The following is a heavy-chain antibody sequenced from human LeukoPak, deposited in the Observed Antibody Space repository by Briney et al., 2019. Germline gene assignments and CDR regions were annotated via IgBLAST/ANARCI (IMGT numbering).Heavy chain of an antibody. J-gene: IGHJ4*02. CDR1: GFTFSSYA. CDR3: AKPSSRQWLVRVLFDY. D-gene: IGHD6-19*01. Sequence: GASLRLSCAASGFTFSSYAMSRVRQAPGKGLEWVSAISGSGGSTYHADSVKGRFTISRDNSKNTLYLQMNSLRAEDTAVYYCAKPSSRQWLVRVLFDYWGQGTLVTVSS. V-gene: IGHV3-23*01. CDR2: ISGSGGST.